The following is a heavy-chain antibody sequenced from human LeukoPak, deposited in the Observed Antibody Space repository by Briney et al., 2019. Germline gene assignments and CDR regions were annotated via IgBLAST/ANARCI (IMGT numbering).Heavy chain of an antibody. D-gene: IGHD3-22*01. Sequence: GESLKISCKGSGYSFTSYWIGWVSQMPGKGLEWMGIIYPGDSDTRYSPSFQGQVTISADKSISTAYLQWSSLKASDTAMYYCARQYYYDSSGNEAFDIWGQGTMVTVSS. J-gene: IGHJ3*02. CDR3: ARQYYYDSSGNEAFDI. CDR1: GYSFTSYW. CDR2: IYPGDSDT. V-gene: IGHV5-51*01.